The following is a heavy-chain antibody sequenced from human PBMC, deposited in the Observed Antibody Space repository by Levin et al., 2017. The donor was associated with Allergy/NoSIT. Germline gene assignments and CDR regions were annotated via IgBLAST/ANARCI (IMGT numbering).Heavy chain of an antibody. D-gene: IGHD6-13*01. CDR3: ARADAYSSSWYLDY. J-gene: IGHJ4*02. CDR2: IYYSGST. V-gene: IGHV4-59*01. Sequence: SETLSLTCTVSGGSISSYYWSWIRQPPGKGLEWIGYIYYSGSTNYNPSLKSRVTISVDTSKNQFSLKLSSVTAADTAVYYCARADAYSSSWYLDYWGQGTLVTVSS. CDR1: GGSISSYY.